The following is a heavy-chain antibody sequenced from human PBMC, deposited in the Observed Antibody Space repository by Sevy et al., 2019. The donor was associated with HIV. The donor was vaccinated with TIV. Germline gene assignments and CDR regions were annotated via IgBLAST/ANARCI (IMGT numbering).Heavy chain of an antibody. Sequence: ASVKVSCKASGYTFTSYYMHWVRQAPGQGLEWMGIINPSGGSTSYAQKFQGRVTMTRDTSTGTVYMELSSLRSEDTAVYYCARDLTGVDIVATISYGMDVWGQGTTVTVSS. J-gene: IGHJ6*02. D-gene: IGHD5-12*01. CDR3: ARDLTGVDIVATISYGMDV. CDR1: GYTFTSYY. CDR2: INPSGGST. V-gene: IGHV1-46*01.